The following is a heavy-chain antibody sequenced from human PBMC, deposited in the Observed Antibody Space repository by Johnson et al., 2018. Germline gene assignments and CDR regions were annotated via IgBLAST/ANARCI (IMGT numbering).Heavy chain of an antibody. D-gene: IGHD6-13*01. CDR1: GFTFDDYT. CDR2: ISWDGGST. Sequence: VQLVESGGVVVEPGGSLRLSCAASGFTFDDYTMHWVRPAPGKGLEWVSLISWDGGSTYYADSVKGRFTICRDNSKNSLYLQMNSLRTEDTALYYCAKDATCYSSSCSGAFDIWGQGTMVTVSS. V-gene: IGHV3-43*01. CDR3: AKDATCYSSSCSGAFDI. J-gene: IGHJ3*02.